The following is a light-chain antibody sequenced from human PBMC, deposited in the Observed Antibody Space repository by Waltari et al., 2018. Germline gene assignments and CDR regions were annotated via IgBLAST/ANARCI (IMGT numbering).Light chain of an antibody. CDR2: DAS. CDR1: QSVCRS. CDR3: QNYVRLPAT. J-gene: IGKJ1*01. Sequence: EIVLTQSPGTLSLSPGERATLACRASQSVCRSLAWYQQKPGQAPSLLIYDASRRATGIPDRFSGSGSGTDFSLTISRLEPEDFXVYYCQNYVRLPATFGQGTKVEI. V-gene: IGKV3-20*01.